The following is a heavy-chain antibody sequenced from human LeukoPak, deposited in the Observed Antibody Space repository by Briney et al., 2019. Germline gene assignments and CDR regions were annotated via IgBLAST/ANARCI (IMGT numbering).Heavy chain of an antibody. Sequence: PSETLSLTCTVSGGSISSYYWSWIRQPAGKGLEWIGRIYTSGSTNYNPSLKSRVTMSVDTSKNQFSLKLSSVTAADTAVYYCARSYYYDSSGYTDDYWGQETLVTVSS. D-gene: IGHD3-22*01. CDR3: ARSYYYDSSGYTDDY. V-gene: IGHV4-4*07. CDR2: IYTSGST. CDR1: GGSISSYY. J-gene: IGHJ4*02.